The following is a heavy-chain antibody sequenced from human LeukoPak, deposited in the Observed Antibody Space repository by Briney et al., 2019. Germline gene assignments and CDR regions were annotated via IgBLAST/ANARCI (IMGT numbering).Heavy chain of an antibody. D-gene: IGHD4-17*01. V-gene: IGHV3-9*01. J-gene: IGHJ6*02. CDR3: AKDIGTTVTHYYYYYGMDV. Sequence: GGSLRPSCAASGFTFDDYAMHWVRQAPGKGLEWVSGISWNSGSIGYADSVKGRFTISRDNAKNSLYLQMNSLRAEDTALYYCAKDIGTTVTHYYYYYGMDVWGQGTTVTVSS. CDR1: GFTFDDYA. CDR2: ISWNSGSI.